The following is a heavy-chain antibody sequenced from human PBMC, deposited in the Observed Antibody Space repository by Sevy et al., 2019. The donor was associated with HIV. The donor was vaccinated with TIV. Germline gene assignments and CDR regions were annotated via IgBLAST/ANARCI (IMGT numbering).Heavy chain of an antibody. Sequence: GGSLRLSCAASGFTFSSYAMNWVRQAPGKGLEWVSAISGSGDNTYYADSVKGRFTISRDSSKNTVYLQMNSLRAEDTAVYYYAKGMGYCTTTTCYRPYNYWGQGTLVTVSS. CDR2: ISGSGDNT. J-gene: IGHJ4*02. CDR1: GFTFSSYA. V-gene: IGHV3-23*01. CDR3: AKGMGYCTTTTCYRPYNY. D-gene: IGHD2-2*01.